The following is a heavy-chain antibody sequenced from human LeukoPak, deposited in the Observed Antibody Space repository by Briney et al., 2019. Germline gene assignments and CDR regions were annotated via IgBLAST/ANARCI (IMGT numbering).Heavy chain of an antibody. D-gene: IGHD2-15*01. CDR2: ISAYNGNT. CDR3: AGRGPTGGSFDY. Sequence: ASVKVSCKASGYTFTSYGISWVRQAPGQGLEWMGWISAYNGNTNYAQKLQGRVTMTTDTSTSAAYMELRSLRSDDTAVYYCAGRGPTGGSFDYWGQGTLVTVSS. V-gene: IGHV1-18*01. J-gene: IGHJ4*02. CDR1: GYTFTSYG.